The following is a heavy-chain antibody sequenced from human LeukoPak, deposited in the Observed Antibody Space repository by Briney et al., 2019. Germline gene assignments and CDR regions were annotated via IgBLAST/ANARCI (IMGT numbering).Heavy chain of an antibody. V-gene: IGHV4-34*01. D-gene: IGHD3-16*01. J-gene: IGHJ6*03. CDR2: INHGGST. CDR3: ARVKDPGGYYYYYYMDV. CDR1: GGSFSDSS. Sequence: PSETLSLTCAVSGGSFSDSSWTWIRQPPGKGLEWIGDINHGGSTSYNPSLKSRVTISIDTSKSQFFLKMSSVTAADTAMYYCARVKDPGGYYYYYYMDVWGKGTTVTVSS.